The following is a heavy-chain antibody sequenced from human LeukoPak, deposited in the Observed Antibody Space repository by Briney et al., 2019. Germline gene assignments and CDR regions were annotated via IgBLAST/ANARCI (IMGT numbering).Heavy chain of an antibody. CDR2: IYASGTT. D-gene: IGHD5-18*01. J-gene: IGHJ6*03. V-gene: IGHV4-4*07. CDR3: AREKSGSYGYYYYYYYMDV. CDR1: GGSVNNYY. Sequence: SETLSLTCTVSGGSVNNYYWSWVRQPAGKGLEWFGRIYASGTTRYNPSLQSRVTMSVDMSKNQFSLKLSSVTAADTAVYYCAREKSGSYGYYYYYYYMDVWGKGTTVTVSS.